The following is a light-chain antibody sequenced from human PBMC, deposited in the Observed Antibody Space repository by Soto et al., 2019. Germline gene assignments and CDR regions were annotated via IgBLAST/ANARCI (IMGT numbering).Light chain of an antibody. CDR1: QSITSY. J-gene: IGKJ2*01. V-gene: IGKV1-39*01. Sequence: DIQMTQSPSSLSASVGDRVTITCRASQSITSYLNWYQQKPGKAPKLLIYAASRSQSGVPSRFSGSGSGTDFTLTISILQPEDFATYYCQQSYNTPYTFGQGTKLEIK. CDR2: AAS. CDR3: QQSYNTPYT.